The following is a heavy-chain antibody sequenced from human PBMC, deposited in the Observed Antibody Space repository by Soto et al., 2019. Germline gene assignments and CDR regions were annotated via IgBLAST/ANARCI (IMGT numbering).Heavy chain of an antibody. CDR1: GYTFTSYG. CDR3: ARDSEYYGSGSNYYYYYMDV. D-gene: IGHD3-10*01. CDR2: ISAYNGNT. Sequence: ASVKVSCKASGYTFTSYGISWVRQAPGQGLEWMGWISAYNGNTNYAQKLQGRVTMTTDTSTRTAYMELRSLRSDDTAVYYCARDSEYYGSGSNYYYYYMDVWGKGTTVTVSS. V-gene: IGHV1-18*01. J-gene: IGHJ6*03.